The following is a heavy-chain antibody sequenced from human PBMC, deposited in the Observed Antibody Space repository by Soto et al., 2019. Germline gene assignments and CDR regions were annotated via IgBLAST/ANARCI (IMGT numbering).Heavy chain of an antibody. V-gene: IGHV4-59*01. Sequence: SETLSLTCTVSGGSISSYYWSWIRQPPGKGLEWIGYIYYRGSTNYNPSLKSRVTISVDTSKNQFSLKLSSVTAADTAVYYCARETYYDFWSGAGPGYYYYYMDVWGKGTTVTVSS. J-gene: IGHJ6*03. CDR3: ARETYYDFWSGAGPGYYYYYMDV. D-gene: IGHD3-3*01. CDR2: IYYRGST. CDR1: GGSISSYY.